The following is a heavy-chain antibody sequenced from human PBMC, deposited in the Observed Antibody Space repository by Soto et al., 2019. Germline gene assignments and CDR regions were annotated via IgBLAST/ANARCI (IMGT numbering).Heavy chain of an antibody. J-gene: IGHJ4*02. CDR3: ARRGLAVAGPVDY. Sequence: PGASLKISCKGSGYSFATYWIGWVRQMPGKGLEWMGIIYPGDSDTRYSPSFQGQVTISADKSISTAYLQWSSLKASDTAMYYCARRGLAVAGPVDYWGQGTLVTVSS. V-gene: IGHV5-51*01. CDR2: IYPGDSDT. D-gene: IGHD6-19*01. CDR1: GYSFATYW.